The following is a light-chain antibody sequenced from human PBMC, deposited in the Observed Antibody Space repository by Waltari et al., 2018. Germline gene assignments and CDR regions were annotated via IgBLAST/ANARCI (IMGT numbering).Light chain of an antibody. V-gene: IGLV3-25*03. CDR3: QSADSSGTYVI. Sequence: SYDLTQPPSVSVSPGQTARITCSGDALPKQYAYWYQQKAGQAPVLVKYKNNERPSGIPERFSGSSSGQTVTLTISGVQAEDEADYYCQSADSSGTYVIFGGGTKLTVL. J-gene: IGLJ2*01. CDR2: KNN. CDR1: ALPKQY.